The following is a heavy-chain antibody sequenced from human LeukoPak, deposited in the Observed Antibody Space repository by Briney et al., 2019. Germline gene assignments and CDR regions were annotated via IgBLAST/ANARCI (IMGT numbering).Heavy chain of an antibody. CDR2: IIPIFGTA. CDR1: GGTFSSYA. Sequence: SVKVSCKASGGTFSSYAISWVRQAPGQGLEWMGGIIPIFGTANYAQKFQGRVTITADESTSTAYMELSSLRSGDTAVYYCASKYYYGSGSYAYWGQGTLVTVSS. V-gene: IGHV1-69*13. J-gene: IGHJ4*02. D-gene: IGHD3-10*01. CDR3: ASKYYYGSGSYAY.